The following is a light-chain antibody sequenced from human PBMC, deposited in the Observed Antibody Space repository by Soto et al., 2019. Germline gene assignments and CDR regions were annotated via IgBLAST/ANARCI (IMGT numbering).Light chain of an antibody. CDR2: GAS. J-gene: IGKJ3*01. Sequence: EVLMTQSPATLSVSLGDRATLSCGASQSVNSYLVWYQQKPGQAPRLLSYGASTRATGIPARFSGSGSGTEFTLRTSRLETEDFAVYYCQQYNNWHTSTFGPGTKVDIK. CDR1: QSVNSY. V-gene: IGKV3-15*01. CDR3: QQYNNWHTST.